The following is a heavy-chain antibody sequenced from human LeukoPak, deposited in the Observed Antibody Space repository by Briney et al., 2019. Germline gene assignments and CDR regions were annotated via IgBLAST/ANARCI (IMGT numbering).Heavy chain of an antibody. D-gene: IGHD3-3*01. CDR3: ARVRRGRGYDFWSGYPYYYYMDV. V-gene: IGHV1-18*01. CDR1: GYTFTTYD. J-gene: IGHJ6*03. CDR2: INAYNGKT. Sequence: ASVKVSCKASGYTFTTYDISWVRQAPGHGLECMGWINAYNGKTNYAQKFRGRVTMTTDTSTSTAYMELRSPTSDDTAVYYCARVRRGRGYDFWSGYPYYYYMDVWGKGTTVTVSS.